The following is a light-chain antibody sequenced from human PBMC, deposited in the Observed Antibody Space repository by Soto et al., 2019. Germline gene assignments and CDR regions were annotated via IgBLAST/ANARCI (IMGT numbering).Light chain of an antibody. CDR1: QSVSSSY. CDR2: GAS. CDR3: QQYANSPPT. V-gene: IGKV3-20*01. J-gene: IGKJ1*01. Sequence: EIVLTQSPGTLSLSPGERATLSCRASQSVSSSYLAWYQQKPGQAPRLLIYGASSRATGIPDRFSGSGAGTDFTLTISRLEPEDFAVYYCQQYANSPPTVGQGTKVEIK.